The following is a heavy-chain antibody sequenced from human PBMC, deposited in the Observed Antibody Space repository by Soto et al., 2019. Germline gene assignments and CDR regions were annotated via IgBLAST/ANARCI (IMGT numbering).Heavy chain of an antibody. D-gene: IGHD3-10*01. J-gene: IGHJ6*02. CDR2: IKQDGSEK. V-gene: IGHV3-7*03. CDR1: GFTFSSYW. CDR3: AREDYTWFGERGMDL. Sequence: PGGSLRLSCAASGFTFSSYWMSWVRQAPGKGLEWVANIKQDGSEKYYVDSVKGRFTISRDNAKNSLYLQMNSLRAEDTAVYYCAREDYTWFGERGMDLWGQGTTVTVSS.